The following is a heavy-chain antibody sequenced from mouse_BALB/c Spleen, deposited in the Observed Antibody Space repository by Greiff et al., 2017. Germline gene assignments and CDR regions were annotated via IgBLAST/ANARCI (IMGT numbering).Heavy chain of an antibody. CDR3: SGRKDGPAWFAY. Sequence: VQLVESGPGLVAPSQSLSITCTVSGFSLTSYGVHWVRQPPGKGLEWLGVIWDGGSTNYNSALMSRLSISKDNCKSQVFLKMNSLQTYDTAMYYGSGRKDGPAWFAYWGQGTLVTVCA. CDR2: IWDGGST. V-gene: IGHV2-9*02. D-gene: IGHD1-2*01. J-gene: IGHJ3*01. CDR1: GFSLTSYG.